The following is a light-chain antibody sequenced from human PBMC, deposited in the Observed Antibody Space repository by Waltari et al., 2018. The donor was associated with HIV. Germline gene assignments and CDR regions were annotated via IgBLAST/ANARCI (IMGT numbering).Light chain of an antibody. V-gene: IGKV1-5*03. J-gene: IGKJ2*01. CDR2: KAS. CDR3: LRYNAYPHT. CDR1: QRISNW. Sequence: DIQITQSPSTPSAFSGDRVTTTCRAGQRISNWLAWFKQKPGKAPKLLIFKASSVESGVPSRFGGIGSGTELTLTIKSLQPDDFASYYCLRYNAYPHTFGQGTKLDIK.